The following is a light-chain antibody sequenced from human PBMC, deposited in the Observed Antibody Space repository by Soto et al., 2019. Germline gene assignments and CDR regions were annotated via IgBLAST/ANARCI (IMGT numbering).Light chain of an antibody. J-gene: IGLJ1*01. CDR3: LLSYNGPYV. CDR2: DTT. V-gene: IGLV7-46*01. Sequence: QAVVTQEPPLTVSPGGTVTLTCGSSTXAVTNGHYPYWFQQKPGQAPRTLIYDTTNRHSWTPARFSSSLLGGKAALTLSGAQPEDEAEYYCLLSYNGPYVFGTGTKVTVL. CDR1: TXAVTNGHY.